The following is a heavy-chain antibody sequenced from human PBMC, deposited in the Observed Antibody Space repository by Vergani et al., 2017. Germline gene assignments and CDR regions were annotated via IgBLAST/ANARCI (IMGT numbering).Heavy chain of an antibody. D-gene: IGHD5-12*01. CDR1: GGSFSGYY. V-gene: IGHV4-34*01. J-gene: IGHJ6*02. CDR3: ARGRARRYSGYERYYYGMDV. Sequence: QVQLQQWGAGLLKPSETLSLTCAVYGGSFSGYYWSWIRQPPGKGLEWIGEIKHSGSTNYNPSLKSRVTISVDTSKNQLSLKLSSVTAAGTAVYYCARGRARRYSGYERYYYGMDVWGQGTTVTVSS. CDR2: IKHSGST.